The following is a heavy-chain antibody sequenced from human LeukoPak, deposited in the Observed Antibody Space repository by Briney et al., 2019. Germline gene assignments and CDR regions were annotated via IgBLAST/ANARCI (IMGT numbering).Heavy chain of an antibody. D-gene: IGHD2-8*02. CDR1: GFTFSSFG. J-gene: IGHJ4*02. V-gene: IGHV3-30*02. CDR3: ARDLTERKYYIAY. CDR2: IGYTGTDT. Sequence: GGSLRLSCAASGFTFSSFGMHWVRQDPGEGVEWVAYIGYTGTDTYYADSVKGRFTISRDNSKNTVHLQVNSLRAADTALYSCARDLTERKYYIAYWGQGTLVTVSS.